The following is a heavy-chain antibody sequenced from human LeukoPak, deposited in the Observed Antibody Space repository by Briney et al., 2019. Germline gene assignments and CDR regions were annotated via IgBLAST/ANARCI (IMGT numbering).Heavy chain of an antibody. CDR2: INPNSGGT. D-gene: IGHD5-12*01. V-gene: IGHV1-2*02. CDR3: AKRPSGYDLARYFDS. Sequence: ASVKVSCKASGYTFTGYYMHWVRQAPGQGLEWMGWINPNSGGTNYAQKLQGRVTMTRDTSISTAYMELSRLRSDDTAVYYCAKRPSGYDLARYFDSWGQGTLVTVSS. J-gene: IGHJ4*02. CDR1: GYTFTGYY.